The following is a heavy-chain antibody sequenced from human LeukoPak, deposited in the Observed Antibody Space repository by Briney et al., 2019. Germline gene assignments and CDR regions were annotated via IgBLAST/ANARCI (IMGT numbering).Heavy chain of an antibody. J-gene: IGHJ6*03. CDR2: IKQDGSEK. V-gene: IGHV3-7*01. CDR1: GFTFISYW. CDR3: ARDRREIQVWPREYYYNYMDV. D-gene: IGHD5-18*01. Sequence: GALRLSCATSGFTFISYWMSWVRQAPGKGLEWVANIKQDGSEKYYVDSVKGRFTISRDNAKNSVYLQMTSLRAEDTAVYYCARDRREIQVWPREYYYNYMDVWGKGTTVTISS.